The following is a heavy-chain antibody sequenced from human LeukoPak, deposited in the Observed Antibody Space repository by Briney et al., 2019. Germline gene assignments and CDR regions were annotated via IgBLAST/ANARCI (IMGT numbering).Heavy chain of an antibody. V-gene: IGHV4-59*01. CDR1: SGSLSTYY. J-gene: IGHJ4*02. CDR3: ASMRGTEDY. Sequence: SETLSLTCTVSSGSLSTYYWSWIRQPPGKGLQWLGCVYYSGTTNSGTTNYSPSVETRVTMSVDPSKNQVYLRLSSVTAADTAVHYCASMRGTEDYWGQGTQVIVSS. CDR2: VYYSGTT. D-gene: IGHD1-1*01.